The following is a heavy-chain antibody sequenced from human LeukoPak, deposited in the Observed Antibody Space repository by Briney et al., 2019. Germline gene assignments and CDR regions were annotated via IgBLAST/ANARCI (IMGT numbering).Heavy chain of an antibody. CDR2: IYYSGST. Sequence: PSETLSLICTVSGGSISSYYWSWIRQPPGKGLEWIGYIYYSGSTNYNPSLKSRVTISVDTSKNQFSLKLSSVTAADTAVYYCARLRVSGYSLDAFDIWGQGTMVTVSS. D-gene: IGHD3-22*01. CDR3: ARLRVSGYSLDAFDI. CDR1: GGSISSYY. J-gene: IGHJ3*02. V-gene: IGHV4-59*08.